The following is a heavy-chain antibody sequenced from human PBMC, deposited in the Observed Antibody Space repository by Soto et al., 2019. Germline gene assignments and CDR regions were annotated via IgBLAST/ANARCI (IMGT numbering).Heavy chain of an antibody. V-gene: IGHV3-73*01. CDR2: IRSKANSYAT. Sequence: SGGSLRLSCAASGFTFSGSAMHWVRQASGKGLEWVGRIRSKANSYATAYAASVKGRFTISRDDSKNTAYLQMNSLKTEDTAVYYCTRQRTGYPNWFDPWGQGTLVTVSS. CDR1: GFTFSGSA. CDR3: TRQRTGYPNWFDP. D-gene: IGHD3-9*01. J-gene: IGHJ5*02.